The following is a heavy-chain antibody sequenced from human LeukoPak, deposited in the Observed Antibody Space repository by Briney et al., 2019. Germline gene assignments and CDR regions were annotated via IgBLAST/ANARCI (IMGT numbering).Heavy chain of an antibody. J-gene: IGHJ4*02. V-gene: IGHV4-59*01. Sequence: PSETLSLTCTVSGGSISSYYWSWIRQPPGKGLESIGYFYYSGSTNYNPSLKSRVTISVDTSKNQFSLKLTSVTAADTAVYYCARGYGVAGTHYYFDSWGQGTLVTVSS. D-gene: IGHD6-19*01. CDR3: ARGYGVAGTHYYFDS. CDR1: GGSISSYY. CDR2: FYYSGST.